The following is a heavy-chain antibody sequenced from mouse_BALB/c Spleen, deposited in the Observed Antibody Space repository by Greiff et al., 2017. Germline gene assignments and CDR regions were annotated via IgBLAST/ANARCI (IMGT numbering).Heavy chain of an antibody. CDR3: ARSYGNYGYYYAMDY. J-gene: IGHJ4*01. CDR2: ISYSGST. D-gene: IGHD2-10*02. Sequence: EVQLQESGPGLVKPSQSLSLTCTVTGYSITSDYAWNWIRQFPGNKLEWMGYISYSGSTSYNPSLKSRISITRDTSKNQFFLQLNSVTTEDTATYYCARSYGNYGYYYAMDYWGQGTSVTVSS. CDR1: GYSITSDYA. V-gene: IGHV3-2*02.